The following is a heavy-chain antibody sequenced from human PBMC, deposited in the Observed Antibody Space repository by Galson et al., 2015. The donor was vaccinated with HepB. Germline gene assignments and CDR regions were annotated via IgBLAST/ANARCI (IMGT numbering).Heavy chain of an antibody. Sequence: SVKVSCKASGYTFTSYYMHWVRQAPGQGLEWMGIINPSGGSTSYAQKFQGRVTMTRDTSTSTVYMELSSLRSEDTAVYYCARGGGGSHPGRPDYGDPAYYYYYGMDVWGQGTTVTVSS. CDR2: INPSGGST. D-gene: IGHD4-17*01. V-gene: IGHV1-46*03. J-gene: IGHJ6*02. CDR1: GYTFTSYY. CDR3: ARGGGGSHPGRPDYGDPAYYYYYGMDV.